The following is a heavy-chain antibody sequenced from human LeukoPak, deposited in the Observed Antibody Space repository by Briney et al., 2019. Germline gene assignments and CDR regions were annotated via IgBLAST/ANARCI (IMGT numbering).Heavy chain of an antibody. Sequence: GGSLRLSCAASWFTFSRYAMRWVGQPPPKGLAGVAGISRIGGGTYYADALKGRCPISRDNSKNTLYLQINSREAESTAVDYCAKGRRVSGQGPKDYWGQGTLVTVSS. J-gene: IGHJ4*02. CDR3: AKGRRVSGQGPKDY. V-gene: IGHV3-23*01. CDR2: ISRIGGGT. D-gene: IGHD6-19*01. CDR1: WFTFSRYA.